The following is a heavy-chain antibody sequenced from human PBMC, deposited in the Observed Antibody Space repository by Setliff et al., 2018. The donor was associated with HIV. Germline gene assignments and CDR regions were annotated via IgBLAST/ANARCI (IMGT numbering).Heavy chain of an antibody. D-gene: IGHD3-22*01. V-gene: IGHV1-69*05. CDR3: ASPADTSGYYLDY. J-gene: IGHJ4*02. CDR2: LIPSFGIA. Sequence: SVKVSCKASGGSFSSYAITWVRQAPGQGLEWMGGLIPSFGIANYAQKFQGRVTIIMDESTSTAHMELSSLGSEDTAVYYCASPADTSGYYLDYWGQGTLVTVSS. CDR1: GGSFSSYA.